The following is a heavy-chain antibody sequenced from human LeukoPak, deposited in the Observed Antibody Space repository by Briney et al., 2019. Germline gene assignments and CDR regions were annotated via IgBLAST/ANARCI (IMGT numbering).Heavy chain of an antibody. CDR1: GFTFSRHG. J-gene: IGHJ4*02. CDR3: AKGGSYRSQPYFDY. Sequence: PGGSLRLSCVASGFTFSRHGLNWVRQAPGKGLEWVSGISPGGDITYYADSVKGRFTISRDNSKNTVYLQMNSLRAEDTAVYYCAKGGSYRSQPYFDYWGQGTPVTVSS. V-gene: IGHV3-23*01. CDR2: ISPGGDIT. D-gene: IGHD3-16*02.